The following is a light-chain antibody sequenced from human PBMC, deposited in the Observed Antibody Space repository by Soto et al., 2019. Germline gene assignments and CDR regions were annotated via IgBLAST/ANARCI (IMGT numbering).Light chain of an antibody. Sequence: EIVMTQSPATLSVSPGERATLSCRASQSVSSNLAWYQQKPGQAPRLLIYGASTRATGVSARFSGTGSGTEFTLTISSLQSEDFAVYYCHQYNNWHTFGQGTKLEIK. V-gene: IGKV3-15*01. CDR1: QSVSSN. J-gene: IGKJ2*01. CDR2: GAS. CDR3: HQYNNWHT.